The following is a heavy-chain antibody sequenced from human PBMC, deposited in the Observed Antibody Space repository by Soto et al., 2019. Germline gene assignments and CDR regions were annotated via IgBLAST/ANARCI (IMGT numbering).Heavy chain of an antibody. CDR1: GYTFTSYY. CDR3: ARADIVATIGYSSGWNHYGMDV. CDR2: INPSGGST. J-gene: IGHJ6*02. V-gene: IGHV1-46*01. Sequence: GASVKVSCKASGYTFTSYYMHWVRQAPGQGLEWMGIINPSGGSTSYAQKFQGRVTMTRDTSTSTAYMELSSLRSEDTAVYYCARADIVATIGYSSGWNHYGMDVWGQGTTVTVSS. D-gene: IGHD5-12*01.